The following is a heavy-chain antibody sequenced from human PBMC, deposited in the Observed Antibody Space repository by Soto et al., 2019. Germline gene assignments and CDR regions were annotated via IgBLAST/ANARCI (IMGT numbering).Heavy chain of an antibody. V-gene: IGHV1-69*02. D-gene: IGHD2-15*01. CDR2: IIPILGIA. Sequence: ASVKVSCKASGGTFSSYTISWVRQAPGQGLEWMGRIIPILGIANYAQKFQGRVTITADKSTSTAYMELSSLRSEDTAVYYCARGAHPKDIVVVVAAPFDPWGQGTLVTVSS. J-gene: IGHJ5*02. CDR3: ARGAHPKDIVVVVAAPFDP. CDR1: GGTFSSYT.